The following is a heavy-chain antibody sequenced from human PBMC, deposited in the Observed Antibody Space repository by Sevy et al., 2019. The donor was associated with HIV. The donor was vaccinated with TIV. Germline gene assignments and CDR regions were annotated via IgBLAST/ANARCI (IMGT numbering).Heavy chain of an antibody. D-gene: IGHD4-17*01. J-gene: IGHJ4*02. Sequence: GGSLRLSCAASGFTFSIYGMHWVRQAPGKGLEWVAVIWFDGSNTYYANSVKGRFTISRDIAKNTLHLQMNSLRAEDTAVYYCARDLEFYDYGDYGPAFMPDYWGQGTLVTVSS. CDR3: ARDLEFYDYGDYGPAFMPDY. CDR1: GFTFSIYG. V-gene: IGHV3-33*01. CDR2: IWFDGSNT.